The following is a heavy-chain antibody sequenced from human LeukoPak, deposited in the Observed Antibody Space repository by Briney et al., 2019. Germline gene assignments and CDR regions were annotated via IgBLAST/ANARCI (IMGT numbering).Heavy chain of an antibody. CDR2: IFYSGST. J-gene: IGHJ5*02. CDR1: GGSINSGDYY. D-gene: IGHD3-10*01. V-gene: IGHV4-30-4*01. CDR3: AGSGSYSWFDP. Sequence: SETLSLTCTVPGGSINSGDYYWSWIRQPPGKGLEWIGYIFYSGSTYSNPSLKSRVTISVDTSKNQFSLKLSSVTAADTAVYYCAGSGSYSWFDPWGQGTLVTVSS.